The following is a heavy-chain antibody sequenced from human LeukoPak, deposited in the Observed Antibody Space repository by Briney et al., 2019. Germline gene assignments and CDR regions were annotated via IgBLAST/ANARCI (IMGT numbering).Heavy chain of an antibody. V-gene: IGHV5-10-1*01. J-gene: IGHJ4*02. Sequence: GEALRISFKGSGYRFINYWIIWVRQMPGKGLEWRGRIDPSDSYTNYSPSFQGHVTISADKSIITAYLQWSSLKASDTAMYYCARLNYDSSAYYVDYWGQGALVTVSS. CDR1: GYRFINYW. D-gene: IGHD3-22*01. CDR2: IDPSDSYT. CDR3: ARLNYDSSAYYVDY.